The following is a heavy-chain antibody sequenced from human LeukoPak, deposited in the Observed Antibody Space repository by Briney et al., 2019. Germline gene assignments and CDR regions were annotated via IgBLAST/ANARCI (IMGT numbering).Heavy chain of an antibody. CDR1: GYTFT. CDR3: ARDKKYVSNYYDSTAHPHDAFDI. V-gene: IGHV1-46*01. CDR2: INPSGGST. Sequence: ASVKVSCKASGYTFTIHWVRQAPGQGLEWMGIINPSGGSTSYAQKFQGRVTMTRDTSTSTVYMELSSLRSEDTAVYYCARDKKYVSNYYDSTAHPHDAFDIWGQGTMVTVSS. J-gene: IGHJ3*02. D-gene: IGHD3-22*01.